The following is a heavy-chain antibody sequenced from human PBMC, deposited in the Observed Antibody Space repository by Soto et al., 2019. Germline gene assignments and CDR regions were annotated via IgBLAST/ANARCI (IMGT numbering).Heavy chain of an antibody. V-gene: IGHV1-18*01. CDR3: ARGGKYGTNGVWACYGMDV. D-gene: IGHD2-8*01. CDR1: GYTFTSYG. CDR2: ISAYNGNT. Sequence: QVQLVQSGAEVKKPGASVKVSCKASGYTFTSYGISWVRQAPGQGLEWMGWISAYNGNTNYAQKFQGRVTMTTDTSTSTASMELRRLRSDDTAVYYCARGGKYGTNGVWACYGMDVWGQGTMVTVSS. J-gene: IGHJ6*02.